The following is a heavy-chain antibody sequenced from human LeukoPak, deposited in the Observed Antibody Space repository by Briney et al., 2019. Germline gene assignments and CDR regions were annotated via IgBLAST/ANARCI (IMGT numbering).Heavy chain of an antibody. CDR3: ARHSAPTMVRGVNSYYYYMDV. D-gene: IGHD3-10*01. V-gene: IGHV4-59*08. CDR1: GGSISSYY. J-gene: IGHJ6*03. CDR2: IYYSGST. Sequence: SETLSLTCTVSGGSISSYYWSWIRQPPGKGLEWIGYIYYSGSTNYNPSLKSRVTISVDTSKNQFSLKLSSVTAADTAVYYCARHSAPTMVRGVNSYYYYMDVWGKGTTVTVSS.